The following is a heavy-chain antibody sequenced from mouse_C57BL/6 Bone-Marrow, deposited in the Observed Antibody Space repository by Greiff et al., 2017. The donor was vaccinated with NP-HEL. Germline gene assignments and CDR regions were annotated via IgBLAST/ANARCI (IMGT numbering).Heavy chain of an antibody. V-gene: IGHV14-4*01. Sequence: EVQLQQSGAELVRPGASVKLSCTASGFNIKDDYMHWVKQRPEQGLEWIGWIDPENGDTEYASKFQGKATITADTSSNTAYLQLSSLTSEDTAVDYCTTRGLPYYYAMDYWGQGTSVTVSS. J-gene: IGHJ4*01. D-gene: IGHD2-2*01. CDR1: GFNIKDDY. CDR2: IDPENGDT. CDR3: TTRGLPYYYAMDY.